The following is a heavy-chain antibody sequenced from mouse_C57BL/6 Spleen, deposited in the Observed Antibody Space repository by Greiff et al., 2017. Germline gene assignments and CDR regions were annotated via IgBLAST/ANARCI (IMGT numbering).Heavy chain of an antibody. CDR3: ARRDWDGTFDY. V-gene: IGHV1-52*01. CDR1: GYTFTSYW. J-gene: IGHJ2*01. Sequence: QVQLQQPGAELVRPGSSVKLSCKASGYTFTSYWMHWVKQRPIQGLEWIGNIDPSDSETHYNQKFKDKATLTVDKSSSTAYMQLSSLTSEDSAVYYCARRDWDGTFDYWVQGTTLTVSS. D-gene: IGHD4-1*01. CDR2: IDPSDSET.